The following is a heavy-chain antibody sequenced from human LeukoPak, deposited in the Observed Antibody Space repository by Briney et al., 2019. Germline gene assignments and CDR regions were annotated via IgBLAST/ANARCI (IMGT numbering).Heavy chain of an antibody. Sequence: PGGSLRLSRAVSGFSFSSYSMNWVRQAPGKGLEWVSYISGSGNAKHYTDSVKGRFTISRDNAKNALYLQMNSLRAEDTAVYFCARDYLYAFDYWGQGTLVTVSS. CDR2: ISGSGNAK. D-gene: IGHD2-2*01. V-gene: IGHV3-48*01. CDR1: GFSFSSYS. CDR3: ARDYLYAFDY. J-gene: IGHJ4*02.